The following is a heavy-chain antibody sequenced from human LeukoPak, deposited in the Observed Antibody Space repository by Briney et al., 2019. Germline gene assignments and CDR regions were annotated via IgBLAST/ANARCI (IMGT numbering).Heavy chain of an antibody. CDR3: ARDHTENFDY. D-gene: IGHD5-18*01. Sequence: PGGSLRLSCAAPGFTFSSYGMHWVRQAPGKGLEWVAVISYDGSNKYYADSVKGRFTISRDNSKNTLYLQMNSLRAEDTAVYYCARDHTENFDYWGQGTLVTVSS. CDR1: GFTFSSYG. J-gene: IGHJ4*02. V-gene: IGHV3-30*19. CDR2: ISYDGSNK.